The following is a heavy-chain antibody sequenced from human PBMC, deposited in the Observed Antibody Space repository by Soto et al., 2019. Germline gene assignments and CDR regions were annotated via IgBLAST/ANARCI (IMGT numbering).Heavy chain of an antibody. V-gene: IGHV4-4*07. CDR3: ARGLGGYDQLFDY. D-gene: IGHD5-12*01. J-gene: IGHJ4*02. Sequence: QVQLQESGPGLVKPSETLSLTCTVSGVSISSYYWSWIRQPAGKGLEWIGRIYTSGSTNYNPSLKSRVPMSVDTTKNQYSLKLSSVTAADTAVYYCARGLGGYDQLFDYWGQGTLVTVSS. CDR1: GVSISSYY. CDR2: IYTSGST.